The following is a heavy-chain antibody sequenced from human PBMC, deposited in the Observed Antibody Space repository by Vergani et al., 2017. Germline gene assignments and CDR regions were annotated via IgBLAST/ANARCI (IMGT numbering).Heavy chain of an antibody. CDR2: ISSSGSTI. J-gene: IGHJ6*01. CDR1: GFTFSSYE. CDR3: ARDDITMVRXVITTYYYYCGRDV. Sequence: EVQLVESGGGLVQPGGSLRLSCAASGFTFSSYEMNWVRQAPGKGLEWVSYISSSGSTIYYADSVKGRFTISRDNAKNSLYLQMNSLRAEDTAVYYCARDDITMVRXVITTYYYYCGRDVWGQGP. D-gene: IGHD3-10*01. V-gene: IGHV3-48*03.